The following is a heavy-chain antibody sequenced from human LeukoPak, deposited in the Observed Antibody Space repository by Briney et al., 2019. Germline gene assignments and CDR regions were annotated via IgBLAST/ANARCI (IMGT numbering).Heavy chain of an antibody. D-gene: IGHD6-13*01. J-gene: IGHJ4*02. Sequence: ASVKVSCKASGYTFTSYGFTWVRQAPGQGLEWMWWVSAYNGNTNYAQNLQGRVTMTTDTSTSTAYMELRSLRSDDTAVYYCARASSSYSTTWYGVYWGQGTLVTVSS. V-gene: IGHV1-18*01. CDR3: ARASSSYSTTWYGVY. CDR1: GYTFTSYG. CDR2: VSAYNGNT.